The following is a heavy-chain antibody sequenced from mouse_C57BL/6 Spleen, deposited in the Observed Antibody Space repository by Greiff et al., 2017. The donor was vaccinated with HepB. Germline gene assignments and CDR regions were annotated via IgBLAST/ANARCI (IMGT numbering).Heavy chain of an antibody. J-gene: IGHJ2*01. D-gene: IGHD1-1*01. CDR2: IYPGSGNT. CDR1: GYSFTSYY. V-gene: IGHV1-66*01. CDR3: AREEITTVVEGFDY. Sequence: VQLQQSGPELVKPGASVKISCKASGYSFTSYYIHWVKQRPGQGLEWIGWIYPGSGNTKYNEKFKGKATLTADTSSSTAYMQLSSLTSEDSAVYYCAREEITTVVEGFDYWGQGTTLTVSS.